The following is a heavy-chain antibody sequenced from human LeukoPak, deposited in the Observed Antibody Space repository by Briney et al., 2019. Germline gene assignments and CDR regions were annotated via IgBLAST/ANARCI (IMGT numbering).Heavy chain of an antibody. V-gene: IGHV1-8*01. J-gene: IGHJ5*02. D-gene: IGHD3-10*01. CDR2: MNPNSGNT. CDR1: GYTFTTYD. Sequence: ASVKVSCKASGYTFTTYDINWVRQVTGQGLGWMGWMNPNSGNTGYAQKIQGRVTMTRNTSINTAYMELSSLSSEDTAVYYCARGPSRDYGSGTSWFDPWGQGTLVTVSS. CDR3: ARGPSRDYGSGTSWFDP.